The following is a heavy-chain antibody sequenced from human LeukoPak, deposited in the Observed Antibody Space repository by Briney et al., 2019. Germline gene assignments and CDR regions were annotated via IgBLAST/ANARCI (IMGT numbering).Heavy chain of an antibody. Sequence: PGGSLRLSCAASGLTFSNYWMSWVRQAPGKGLEWVANIIQNGVEKSYLDSVKGRFSTSRDNAKNLLYLQMNSLRAEDTAVYYCAGTSIVPNRGELFDYWGHGTLVTVSS. J-gene: IGHJ4*01. V-gene: IGHV3-7*01. D-gene: IGHD7-27*01. CDR1: GLTFSNYW. CDR2: IIQNGVEK. CDR3: AGTSIVPNRGELFDY.